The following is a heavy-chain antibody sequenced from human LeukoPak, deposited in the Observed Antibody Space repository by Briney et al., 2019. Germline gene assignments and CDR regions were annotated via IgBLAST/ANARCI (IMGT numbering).Heavy chain of an antibody. V-gene: IGHV3-23*01. CDR1: GFTFSSYA. J-gene: IGHJ4*02. CDR2: ISGSGGST. D-gene: IGHD2-21*01. CDR3: AKSLRFGDFDY. Sequence: GGSLRLSCAASGFTFSSYAMSWVRQAPGRGLKWVSAISGSGGSTYYADSVKGRFTISRDNSKNTLYLQMNSLRAEDTAVYYCAKSLRFGDFDYWGQGTLVTVSS.